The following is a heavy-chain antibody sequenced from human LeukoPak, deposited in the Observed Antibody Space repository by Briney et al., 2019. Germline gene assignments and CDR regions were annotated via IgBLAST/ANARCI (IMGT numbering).Heavy chain of an antibody. J-gene: IGHJ4*02. D-gene: IGHD1-1*01. V-gene: IGHV4-4*09. Sequence: SETLSLTCNVSGGSISRYYWSWIRQPPGKGLEWIGFIYSSVTTKYYPSLKSRVTISIDMSRSQFALKVSSVTASDAAVYYCAKLDDREKFDKWGQGTLVSVSS. CDR3: AKLDDREKFDK. CDR1: GGSISRYY. CDR2: IYSSVTT.